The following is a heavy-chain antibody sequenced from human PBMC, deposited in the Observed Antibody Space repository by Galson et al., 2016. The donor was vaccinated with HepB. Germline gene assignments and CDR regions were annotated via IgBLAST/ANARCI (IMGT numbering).Heavy chain of an antibody. CDR1: GFIVSSND. Sequence: SLRLSCAASGFIVSSNDMSWVRQAPGKGLEWVSVLYSGGSTYYADSVKGRFTISRDNGRNTLYLQMNSQRAEDTGVYYCARDQTRRGPTTFDNWGQGTLVTVSS. CDR2: LYSGGST. D-gene: IGHD1-26*01. CDR3: ARDQTRRGPTTFDN. V-gene: IGHV3-53*01. J-gene: IGHJ4*02.